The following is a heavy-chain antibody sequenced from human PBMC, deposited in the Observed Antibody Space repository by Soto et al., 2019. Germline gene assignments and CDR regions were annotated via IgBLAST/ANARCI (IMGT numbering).Heavy chain of an antibody. CDR2: ISSSSSYI. Sequence: GGSLRLSCAASGFTFRSYSMNWVRQAPGKGLEWVSSISSSSSYIYYADSVKGRFTISRDNAKNSLYLQMNSLRAEDTAVYYCAREGSDYDILTGYYASYDYWGQGTLVTVSS. J-gene: IGHJ4*02. CDR1: GFTFRSYS. D-gene: IGHD3-9*01. CDR3: AREGSDYDILTGYYASYDY. V-gene: IGHV3-21*01.